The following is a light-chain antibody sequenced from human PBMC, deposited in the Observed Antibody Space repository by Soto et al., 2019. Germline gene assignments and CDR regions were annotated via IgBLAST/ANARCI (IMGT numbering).Light chain of an antibody. CDR2: QDS. J-gene: IGLJ2*01. CDR1: NLGDKY. CDR3: QAWDSSTRVV. V-gene: IGLV3-1*01. Sequence: SYELTQPPSVSVSPGQTASITCSGDNLGDKYACWYQQKPGQSPVLGIYQDSKRPSGIPERFSGSNSGNTATLTISGTQAMDEADYYCQAWDSSTRVVFGGGTKVTVL.